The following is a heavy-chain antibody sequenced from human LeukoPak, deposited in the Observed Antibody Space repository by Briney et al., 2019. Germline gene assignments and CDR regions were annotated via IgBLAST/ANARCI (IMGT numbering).Heavy chain of an antibody. CDR2: ISSDGSTI. V-gene: IGHV3-11*04. D-gene: IGHD3-16*02. J-gene: IGHJ4*02. CDR1: GFTFSDHY. CDR3: AREIYHLDY. Sequence: GGSLRLFCAASGFTFSDHYMNWIRQAPGKGLEWVSYISSDGSTIYYAGSVKGRFTISRDNAKNSLYLQMNSLRAEDTAVYYCAREIYHLDYWGQGTLVTVSS.